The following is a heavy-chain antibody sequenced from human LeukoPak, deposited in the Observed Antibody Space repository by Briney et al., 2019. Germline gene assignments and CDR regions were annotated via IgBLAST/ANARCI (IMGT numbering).Heavy chain of an antibody. V-gene: IGHV4-59*01. CDR1: GGSISSYY. J-gene: IGHJ4*02. D-gene: IGHD4-17*01. CDR2: IYYSGST. Sequence: SETLSLTCTVSGGSISSYYWSWIRQPPGKGLEWIGYIYYSGSTNYNPSLKSRVTISVDTSKNQFSLKLSSVTAADTAVYYCARDHRVYGDLYYFDYWGQGTLVTVSS. CDR3: ARDHRVYGDLYYFDY.